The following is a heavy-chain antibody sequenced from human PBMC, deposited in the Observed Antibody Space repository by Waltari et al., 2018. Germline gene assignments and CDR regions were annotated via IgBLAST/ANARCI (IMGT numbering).Heavy chain of an antibody. CDR3: ATDRLQTSAFDI. D-gene: IGHD6-25*01. V-gene: IGHV1-24*01. CDR2: FDPEDGET. Sequence: QVQLVQSGAEVKKPGASVKVSCTASGYTLTALSMHWVRQAPGKGLEWMGGFDPEDGETIYAQKFQGRVTMTEDTSTDTAYMELSSLRSEDTAVYYCATDRLQTSAFDIWGQGTMVTVSS. J-gene: IGHJ3*02. CDR1: GYTLTALS.